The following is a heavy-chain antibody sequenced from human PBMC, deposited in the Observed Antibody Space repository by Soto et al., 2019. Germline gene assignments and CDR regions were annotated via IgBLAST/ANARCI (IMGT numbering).Heavy chain of an antibody. V-gene: IGHV3-48*02. CDR2: ISSSSSTI. CDR1: GFTFSSYS. J-gene: IGHJ4*02. D-gene: IGHD6-19*01. Sequence: GGSLRLSCAASGFTFSSYSMNWVRQAPGKGLEWVSYISSSSSTIYYADSVKGRFTISRDNAKNSLYPQMNSLRDEDTAVYYCAGPLSIAVAGIDYWGQGTQVTVSS. CDR3: AGPLSIAVAGIDY.